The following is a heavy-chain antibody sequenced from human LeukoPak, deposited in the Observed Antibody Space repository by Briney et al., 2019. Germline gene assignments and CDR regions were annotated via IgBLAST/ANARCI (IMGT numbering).Heavy chain of an antibody. CDR2: INPNSGGT. D-gene: IGHD6-13*01. J-gene: IGHJ4*02. CDR1: GYTFTSYY. Sequence: ASVKVSCKASGYTFTSYYMHWVRQAPGQGLEWMGWINPNSGGTNYAQKFQGRVTMTRDTSISTAYMELSRLRSDDTAVYYCARRGIAAAGETAIDYWGQGTLVTVSS. V-gene: IGHV1-2*02. CDR3: ARRGIAAAGETAIDY.